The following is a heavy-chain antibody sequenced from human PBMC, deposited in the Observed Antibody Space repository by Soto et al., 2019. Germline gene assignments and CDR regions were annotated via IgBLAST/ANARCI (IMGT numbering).Heavy chain of an antibody. V-gene: IGHV1-69*13. D-gene: IGHD2-15*01. CDR1: GGTFSSYA. CDR3: ARDMGDCSGGSCYSPPYNWFDP. J-gene: IGHJ5*02. CDR2: IIPIFGTA. Sequence: PSVKVSCKASGGTFSSYAISWVRQAPGQGLEWMGGIIPIFGTANYAQKFQGRVTITADESTSTAYMELSSLRSEDTAVYYCARDMGDCSGGSCYSPPYNWFDPWGQGTLVTVSS.